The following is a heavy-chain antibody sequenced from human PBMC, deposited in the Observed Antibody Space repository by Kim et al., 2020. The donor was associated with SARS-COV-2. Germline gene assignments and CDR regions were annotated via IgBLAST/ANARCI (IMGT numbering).Heavy chain of an antibody. V-gene: IGHV4-34*01. CDR3: ARGDHGETAPGVLYYYGMDI. J-gene: IGHJ6*02. D-gene: IGHD3-10*01. CDR2: INRRGST. Sequence: GEINRRGSTSYNPSLKSRVALSTDSSKKLFSLNLTSVTAADTAVYYCARGDHGETAPGVLYYYGMDICGQGTTVTVSS.